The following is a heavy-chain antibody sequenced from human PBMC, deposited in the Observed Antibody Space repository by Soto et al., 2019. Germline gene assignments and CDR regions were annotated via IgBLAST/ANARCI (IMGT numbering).Heavy chain of an antibody. CDR1: GGSITSGAFY. CDR3: ARCEEMAPHYFDF. J-gene: IGHJ4*02. CDR2: IVYTGSA. Sequence: PSETLSLTCTVSGGSITSGAFYWSWIRQLPGKGLEWIGYIVYTGSAFYNPSLKSRVTISVDTSKNQFSLKLTSVTAADTAVYYCARCEEMAPHYFDFWGQGTLVTVSS. D-gene: IGHD5-12*01. V-gene: IGHV4-31*03.